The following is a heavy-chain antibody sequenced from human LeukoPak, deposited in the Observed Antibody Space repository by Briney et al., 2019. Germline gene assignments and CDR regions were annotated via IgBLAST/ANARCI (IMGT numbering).Heavy chain of an antibody. CDR1: GGSISSSF. CDR2: IHYTGST. V-gene: IGHV4-59*01. CDR3: ATSASGRSRIAAAGADY. Sequence: SETLSLTCSVSGGSISSSFWSWIRRSPGKGLEWIGYIHYTGSTNYNPSLRSRITMSVDTSKNQFSLKLRSVTSADTAVYYCATSASGRSRIAAAGADYWGQGTLVTVSS. J-gene: IGHJ4*02. D-gene: IGHD6-13*01.